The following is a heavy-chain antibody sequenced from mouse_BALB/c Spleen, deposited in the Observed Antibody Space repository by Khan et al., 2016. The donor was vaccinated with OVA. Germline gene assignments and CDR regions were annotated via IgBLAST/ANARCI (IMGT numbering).Heavy chain of an antibody. CDR2: INYSGST. CDR1: GYSITSDYA. V-gene: IGHV3-2*02. D-gene: IGHD2-3*01. Sequence: VQLQQSGPGLVKPSQSLSLTCTVTGYSITSDYAWNWIRQFPGNKLEWMGYINYSGSTNYNPALKSRISITRDTSKNQFFLQLNSVTTADTATXYCARDGSRYNYAMDYWGQGTSVTGSS. J-gene: IGHJ4*01. CDR3: ARDGSRYNYAMDY.